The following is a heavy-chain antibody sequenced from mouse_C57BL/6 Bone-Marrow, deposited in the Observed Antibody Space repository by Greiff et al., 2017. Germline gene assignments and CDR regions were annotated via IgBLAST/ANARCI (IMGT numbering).Heavy chain of an antibody. J-gene: IGHJ2*01. V-gene: IGHV1-80*01. CDR3: LVTDLYYFDY. Sequence: QVQLQQSGAELVKPGASVKISCNASGYAFSSYWMNWVKQRPGKGLEWIGQIYPGDGDTNYNGKFKGKATLTADKSSSTAYMQLSSLTSEDSAVYFCLVTDLYYFDYWGQGTTLTVSS. D-gene: IGHD2-2*01. CDR2: IYPGDGDT. CDR1: GYAFSSYW.